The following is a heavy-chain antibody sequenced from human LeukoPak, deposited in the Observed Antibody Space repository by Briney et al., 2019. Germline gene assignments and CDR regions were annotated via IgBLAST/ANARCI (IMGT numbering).Heavy chain of an antibody. V-gene: IGHV4-38-2*02. CDR2: IYHSGST. J-gene: IGHJ1*01. CDR3: AREGPVRYCSSTSCPEYFQH. D-gene: IGHD2-2*01. Sequence: SETLSLTCTVSGYSISSGYYWGWIRQPPGQGLEWIGSIYHSGSTYYNPSLKSRVTISVDTSKNQFSLKLSSVTAEDTAVYYCAREGPVRYCSSTSCPEYFQHWGQGTLVTVSS. CDR1: GYSISSGYY.